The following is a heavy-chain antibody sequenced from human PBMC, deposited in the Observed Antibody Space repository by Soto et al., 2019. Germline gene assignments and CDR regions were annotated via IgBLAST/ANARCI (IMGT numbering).Heavy chain of an antibody. CDR2: IYHSGSI. V-gene: IGHV4-4*02. J-gene: IGHJ4*02. CDR1: GGSISSSYW. CDR3: ASREAAYFDY. Sequence: QVQLQESGPGLVKPSGTLSLTCAVSGGSISSSYWWSWVRQPPGKGLEWIGEIYHSGSINYTPSLKSRVTTSVDKSKNHFSLELRSVTAADTAVYYCASREAAYFDYWGQGTLVTVSS. D-gene: IGHD1-26*01.